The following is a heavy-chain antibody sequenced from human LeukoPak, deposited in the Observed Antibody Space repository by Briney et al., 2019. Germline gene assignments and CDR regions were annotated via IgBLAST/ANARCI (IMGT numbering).Heavy chain of an antibody. CDR3: AKGGTWIQLGFDY. Sequence: GGSLRLSCAASGFTFSSYAMNWVRQAPGKGLEWVSGISGSGGSTYYADSVKGRFTISRDNSKNTLYLQMNSLRAEDTAVYYCAKGGTWIQLGFDYWGQGTLVTVSS. CDR1: GFTFSSYA. V-gene: IGHV3-23*01. CDR2: ISGSGGST. D-gene: IGHD5-18*01. J-gene: IGHJ4*02.